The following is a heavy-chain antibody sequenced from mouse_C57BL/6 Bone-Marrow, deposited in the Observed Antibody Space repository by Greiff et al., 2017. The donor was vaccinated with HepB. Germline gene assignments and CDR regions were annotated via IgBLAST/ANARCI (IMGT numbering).Heavy chain of an antibody. V-gene: IGHV2-5*01. D-gene: IGHD1-1*01. CDR3: AKFITTVVATDYYAMDY. CDR2: IWRGGST. CDR1: GFSLTSYG. J-gene: IGHJ4*01. Sequence: VHLVESGPGLVQPSQSLSITCTVSGFSLTSYGVHWVRQSPGKGLEWLGVIWRGGSTDYNAAFMSRLSITKDNSKSQVFFKMNSLQADDTAIYYCAKFITTVVATDYYAMDYWGQGTSVTVSS.